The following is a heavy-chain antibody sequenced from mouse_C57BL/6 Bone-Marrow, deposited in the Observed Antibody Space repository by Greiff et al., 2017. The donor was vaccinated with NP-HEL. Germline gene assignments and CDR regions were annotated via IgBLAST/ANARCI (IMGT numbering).Heavy chain of an antibody. CDR2: IHPNSGST. D-gene: IGHD2-2*01. CDR1: GYTFTSYW. V-gene: IGHV1-64*01. CDR3: ASRVTTGGFAY. J-gene: IGHJ3*01. Sequence: QVQLQQPGAELVKPGASVKLSCKASGYTFTSYWMHWVKQRPGQGLEWIGMIHPNSGSTNYNEKFKSKATLTVDKSSSTAYMQLSSLTSEDSAVYYCASRVTTGGFAYWGQGTLVTVSA.